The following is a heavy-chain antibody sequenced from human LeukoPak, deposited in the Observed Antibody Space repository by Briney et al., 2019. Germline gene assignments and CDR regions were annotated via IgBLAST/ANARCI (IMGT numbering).Heavy chain of an antibody. CDR1: GGTFSSYT. CDR3: ARVQEEDGYNQ. D-gene: IGHD5-24*01. Sequence: SVKVSCKASGGTFSSYTISWVRQAPGQGLEWMGRIIPILGIANYARKFQGRVTITADKSTSTAYMELSSLRSEDTAVYYCARVQEEDGYNQWGQGTLVTVSS. J-gene: IGHJ4*02. V-gene: IGHV1-69*02. CDR2: IIPILGIA.